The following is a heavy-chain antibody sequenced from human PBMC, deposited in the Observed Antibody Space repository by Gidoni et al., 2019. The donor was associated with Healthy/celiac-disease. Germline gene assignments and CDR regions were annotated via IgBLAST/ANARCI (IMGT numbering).Heavy chain of an antibody. CDR1: GGSISSSSYY. Sequence: QLQLQESGPGLVKPSETLSLTCTVSGGSISSSSYYWGWIRQPPGKGLEWIGSIYYSGSTYYHPSLNSRVTISVDTSKNQFSLKLSSVTAADTAVYYCARRDFWSGYYTAYVWGQGTTVTVSS. J-gene: IGHJ6*02. CDR3: ARRDFWSGYYTAYV. V-gene: IGHV4-39*01. CDR2: IYYSGST. D-gene: IGHD3-3*01.